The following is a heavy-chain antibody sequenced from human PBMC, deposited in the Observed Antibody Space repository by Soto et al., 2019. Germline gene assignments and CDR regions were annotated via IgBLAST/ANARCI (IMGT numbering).Heavy chain of an antibody. CDR1: GFTLSRYA. D-gene: IGHD7-27*01. Sequence: QVQLVQSGTEVKKPGASVKVSCKASGFTLSRYAIHWVRQAPGQRPEILGWFNGASGTTRFSPKFQDRVNMTTDMSATTTFMELSGLRSEDTAVYYCARSPPPLGWYDIWGQGTLVSVSS. CDR3: ARSPPPLGWYDI. J-gene: IGHJ5*02. V-gene: IGHV1-3*01. CDR2: FNGASGTT.